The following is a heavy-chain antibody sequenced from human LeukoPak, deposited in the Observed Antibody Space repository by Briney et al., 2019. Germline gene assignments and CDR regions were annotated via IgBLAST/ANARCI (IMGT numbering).Heavy chain of an antibody. CDR1: GYSFTNYW. V-gene: IGHV5-51*01. CDR3: ARQYCTSNTCYHREFDL. D-gene: IGHD2-2*01. CDR2: IYPGDSDT. Sequence: GESLKISCKGSGYSFTNYWIAWVRQMPGKGLEWMGIIYPGDSDTRYSPSFQGLVTISADKSISTAYLQWSSLKASDTSIYYCARQYCTSNTCYHREFDLWGQGTLVTVSS. J-gene: IGHJ4*02.